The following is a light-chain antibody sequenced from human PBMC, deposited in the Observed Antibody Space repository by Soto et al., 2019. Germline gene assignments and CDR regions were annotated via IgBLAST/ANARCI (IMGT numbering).Light chain of an antibody. Sequence: QSVLTQPPSASGTPGQRITISCSGSRSNIGSNTVNWYQQLPGTAPKLLIYSNNQRPSGVPDRFSGSKSGTSASLAISGLQSEDEADYYCATWDDSLNGYVLFGGGTKVTVL. CDR1: RSNIGSNT. V-gene: IGLV1-44*01. CDR3: ATWDDSLNGYVL. J-gene: IGLJ2*01. CDR2: SNN.